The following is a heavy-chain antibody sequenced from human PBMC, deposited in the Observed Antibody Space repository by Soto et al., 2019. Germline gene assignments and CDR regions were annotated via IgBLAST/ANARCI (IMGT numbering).Heavy chain of an antibody. CDR1: GGLFSSYP. J-gene: IGHJ4*02. CDR2: TIPVFQTA. Sequence: SVKVSCKASGGLFSSYPISWVRQVPGQGLEWMGGTIPVFQTAYYTQRFQGRVTITADESTNTAYMELSSLRSEDTAIYYCARGGSGYTWFNEFWGQGTLVTVSS. CDR3: ARGGSGYTWFNEF. D-gene: IGHD3-22*01. V-gene: IGHV1-69*13.